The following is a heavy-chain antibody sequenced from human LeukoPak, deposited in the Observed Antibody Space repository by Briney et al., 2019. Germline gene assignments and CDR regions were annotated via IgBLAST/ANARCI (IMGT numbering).Heavy chain of an antibody. J-gene: IGHJ4*02. D-gene: IGHD3-16*01. V-gene: IGHV4-59*01. CDR1: GGSISGFY. Sequence: SETLSLTCTVSGGSISGFYWSWIRQPPGKGLEWIGYIYYSGSTNYNPSLKSRVTISVDTSKNQFSLKLSSVTAADTAVYYCAAWGNYGNFDYWGQGTLVTVSS. CDR2: IYYSGST. CDR3: AAWGNYGNFDY.